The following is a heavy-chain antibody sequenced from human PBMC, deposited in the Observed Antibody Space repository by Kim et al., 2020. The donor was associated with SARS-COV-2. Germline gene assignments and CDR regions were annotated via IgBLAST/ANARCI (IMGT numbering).Heavy chain of an antibody. CDR2: ISSSSSYI. D-gene: IGHD2-2*01. Sequence: GGSLRLSCAASGFTFSSYSMNWVRQAPGKGLEWVSSISSSSSYIYYADSVKGRFTISRDNAKNSLYLQMNSLRAEDTAVYYCARVPRYCSSTSCSPHAFDIWGQGTMVTVSS. V-gene: IGHV3-21*01. J-gene: IGHJ3*02. CDR3: ARVPRYCSSTSCSPHAFDI. CDR1: GFTFSSYS.